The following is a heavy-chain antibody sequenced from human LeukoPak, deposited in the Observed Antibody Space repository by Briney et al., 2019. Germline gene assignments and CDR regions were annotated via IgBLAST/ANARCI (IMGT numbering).Heavy chain of an antibody. V-gene: IGHV3-23*01. CDR2: ISGSGDKT. D-gene: IGHD2-21*02. CDR1: GFTFSNYA. J-gene: IGHJ4*02. CDR3: TKVGGDIPDY. Sequence: PGGSLRVSCAASGFTFSNYAMHWVRQAPGKGLEWVSAISGSGDKTYYADSMKGRFTISRDNSKNTLFLQMNSLRVEDTALYYCTKVGGDIPDYWGQGTLVSVSS.